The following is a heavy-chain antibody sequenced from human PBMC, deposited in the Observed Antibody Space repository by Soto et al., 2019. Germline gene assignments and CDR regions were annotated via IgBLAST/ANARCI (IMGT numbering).Heavy chain of an antibody. V-gene: IGHV4-31*03. CDR2: INYRGTT. CDR1: GGSINSGDSY. J-gene: IGHJ4*02. D-gene: IGHD3-3*01. Sequence: PSETLSLTCTVSGGSINSGDSYWNWIRQNPEKGLEWIGYINYRGTTFYNPSLKSRITISADTSKNQFSLKLNSVTAADTAVYYCARRAIGYYAYWGQGTLVTVSS. CDR3: ARRAIGYYAY.